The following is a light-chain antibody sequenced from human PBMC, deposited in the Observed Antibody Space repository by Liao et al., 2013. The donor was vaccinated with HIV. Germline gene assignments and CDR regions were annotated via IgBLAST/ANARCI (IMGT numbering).Light chain of an antibody. Sequence: SYELTQPPSVSVSPGQTASITCSGDKLGNKYACWYQQRPGQSPVLVMYQDTKRPSGIPERMSGSKSGNTATLTISGTQAMDEADYYCQVWDSNHDHLGVVFGGGTKLTVL. CDR1: KLGNKY. V-gene: IGLV3-1*01. CDR2: QDT. CDR3: QVWDSNHDHLGVV. J-gene: IGLJ2*01.